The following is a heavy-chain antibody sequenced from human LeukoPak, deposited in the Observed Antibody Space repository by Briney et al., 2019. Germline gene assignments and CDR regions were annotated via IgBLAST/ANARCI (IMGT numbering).Heavy chain of an antibody. CDR2: INPNTGGT. J-gene: IGHJ4*02. V-gene: IGHV1-2*02. CDR3: ASQPYYFDSSGYYEY. D-gene: IGHD3-22*01. Sequence: ASVKVSCKASGYTFSGYYMHWVRQAPGQGLEWMGWINPNTGGTNYAQKFQGRVTMTRDTSISTTYMELSRLRSDDTAVYYCASQPYYFDSSGYYEYWGQGTLVTVSS. CDR1: GYTFSGYY.